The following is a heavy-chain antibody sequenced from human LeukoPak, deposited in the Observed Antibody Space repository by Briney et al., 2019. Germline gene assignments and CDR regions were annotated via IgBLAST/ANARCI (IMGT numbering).Heavy chain of an antibody. CDR2: IYYSGST. V-gene: IGHV4-59*08. J-gene: IGHJ6*02. CDR3: AGGPYYYYGMDV. Sequence: SETLSLTCTVSGGSTSSYYWSWIRQPPGKGLEWIGYIYYSGSTNYNPSLKSRVTISVDTSKNQFSLKLSSVTAADTAVCYCAGGPYYYYGMDVWGQGTTVTVSS. CDR1: GGSTSSYY.